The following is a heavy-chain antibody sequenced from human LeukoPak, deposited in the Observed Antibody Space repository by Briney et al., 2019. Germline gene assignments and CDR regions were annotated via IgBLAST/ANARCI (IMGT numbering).Heavy chain of an antibody. J-gene: IGHJ4*02. CDR2: IIPIFGTA. CDR1: GGTFSSYA. D-gene: IGHD2-15*01. Sequence: GSSVKVSCKASGGTFSSYAISWVRQAPGQGLEWMGGIIPIFGTANYAQKFQGRVTITTDESTSTAYMELSSLRTEDTAVYYCARGRYCSGGSCPPDYWGQGTLVTVSS. V-gene: IGHV1-69*05. CDR3: ARGRYCSGGSCPPDY.